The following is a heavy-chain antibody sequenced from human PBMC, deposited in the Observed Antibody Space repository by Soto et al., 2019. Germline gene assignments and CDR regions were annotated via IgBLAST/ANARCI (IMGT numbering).Heavy chain of an antibody. V-gene: IGHV4-59*01. CDR1: GGSISSYY. CDR2: IYYSGST. D-gene: IGHD5-12*01. CDR3: ARKVATIWTNWFDP. Sequence: ASETLSLTCTVSGGSISSYYWSWIRQPPGKGLEWIGYIYYSGSTNYNPSLKSRVTISVDTSKNQFSLKLSSVTAADTAVYYCARKVATIWTNWFDPWGQGTLVTVSS. J-gene: IGHJ5*02.